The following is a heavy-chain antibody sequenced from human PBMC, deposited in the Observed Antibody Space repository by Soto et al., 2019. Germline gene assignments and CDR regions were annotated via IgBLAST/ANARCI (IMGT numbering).Heavy chain of an antibody. V-gene: IGHV3-23*01. J-gene: IGHJ5*02. D-gene: IGHD2-15*01. CDR1: GFTFSSYA. Sequence: GGSLRLSCAASGFTFSSYAMSWVRQAPGKGLEWVSAISGSGGSTYYADSVKGRFTISRDNSKNTLYLQMNSLRAEDTAVYYCAKGYCSGGSCAKPEEENWFDPWGQGTLVTVSS. CDR2: ISGSGGST. CDR3: AKGYCSGGSCAKPEEENWFDP.